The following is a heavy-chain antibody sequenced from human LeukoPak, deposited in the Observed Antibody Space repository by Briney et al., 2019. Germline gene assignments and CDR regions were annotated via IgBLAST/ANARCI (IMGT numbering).Heavy chain of an antibody. V-gene: IGHV3-53*01. Sequence: PGGSLRLSCAASGFTVISNYMNWVRQAPGKGLEWVSLISFSGDSIYYADSVRGRFTISRDNSKDTLYLQMNSLRAEDTAIYYCARDIQLSTWGLGTMVTVSS. D-gene: IGHD5-24*01. J-gene: IGHJ3*01. CDR2: ISFSGDSI. CDR1: GFTVISNY. CDR3: ARDIQLST.